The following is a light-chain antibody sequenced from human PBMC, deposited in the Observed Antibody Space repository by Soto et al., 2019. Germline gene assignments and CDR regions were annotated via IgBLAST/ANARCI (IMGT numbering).Light chain of an antibody. CDR2: QVT. CDR3: SSYAGSNNLV. J-gene: IGLJ2*01. V-gene: IGLV2-14*01. CDR1: TRDIAGYNY. Sequence: QSVLTQPASVSGSLGQSITISCTGTTRDIAGYNYISWYQQLPGKAPKLMIYQVTIRPSGISNRFSGSKSGNTASLTISGLQAEDEADYYCSSYAGSNNLVFGGGTKLTVL.